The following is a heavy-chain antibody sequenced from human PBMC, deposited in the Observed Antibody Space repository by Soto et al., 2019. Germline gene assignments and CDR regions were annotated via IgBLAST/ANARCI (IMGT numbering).Heavy chain of an antibody. CDR3: ARSQDIVVVVAATGWFDP. D-gene: IGHD2-15*01. Sequence: QVQLVQSGAEVKKPGSSVKVSCKASGGTFSSYAISWVRQAPGQGLEWMGGIIPIFGTANYAQKFQGRVTITADXXTXTAXMELSSLRSEDTAVYYCARSQDIVVVVAATGWFDPWGQGTLVTVSS. J-gene: IGHJ5*02. CDR2: IIPIFGTA. CDR1: GGTFSSYA. V-gene: IGHV1-69*12.